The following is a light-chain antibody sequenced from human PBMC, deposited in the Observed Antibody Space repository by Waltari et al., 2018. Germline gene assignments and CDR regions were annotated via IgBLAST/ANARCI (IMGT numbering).Light chain of an antibody. Sequence: DIQMTQSPSTRSASVGDSVTVTCRASQRITTGLAWYQQKPGRAPKLLIYKASTLQSGVPSRFSASGSGTEFTLTISSLQPDDFATYYCQQYHSFSRFAFGPGTKVHLK. CDR3: QQYHSFSRFA. CDR2: KAS. CDR1: QRITTG. J-gene: IGKJ3*01. V-gene: IGKV1-5*03.